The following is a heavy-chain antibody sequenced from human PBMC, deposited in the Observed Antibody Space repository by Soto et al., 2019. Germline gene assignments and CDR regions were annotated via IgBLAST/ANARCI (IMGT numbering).Heavy chain of an antibody. CDR2: IFHPGTT. CDR1: GGFISKNY. D-gene: IGHD3-22*01. Sequence: SETLCVSGTVAGGFISKNYYSWSRQRPGKGLEWIGYIFHPGTTSYNPSLKSRVTLSVDTSQSQFSLKLNSVTAADTAVYYCTTEAYDNSGSLAFDIWGPGTLVS. J-gene: IGHJ3*02. V-gene: IGHV4-59*08. CDR3: TTEAYDNSGSLAFDI.